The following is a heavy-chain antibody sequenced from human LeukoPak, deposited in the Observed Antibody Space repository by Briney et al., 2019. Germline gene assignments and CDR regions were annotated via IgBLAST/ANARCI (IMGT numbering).Heavy chain of an antibody. V-gene: IGHV1-69*04. Sequence: ASVKVPCKASGGTFSSYAISWVRQAPGQGLEWMGRIIPIFGIANYAQKFQGRVTITADKSTSTAYMELSSLRSEDTAVYYCARSDSSGYSFDYWGQGTLVTVSS. D-gene: IGHD3-22*01. J-gene: IGHJ4*02. CDR3: ARSDSSGYSFDY. CDR1: GGTFSSYA. CDR2: IIPIFGIA.